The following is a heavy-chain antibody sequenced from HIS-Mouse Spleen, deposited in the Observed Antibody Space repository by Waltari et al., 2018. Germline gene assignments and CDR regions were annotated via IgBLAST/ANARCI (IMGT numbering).Heavy chain of an antibody. V-gene: IGHV4-39*07. CDR2: IYYSGST. CDR3: AREIPYSSSWYDWYFDL. Sequence: QLQLQESGPGLVKPSETLSLPCTVPGGSFSSRSYYRGWIRQPPGKGLEWIGSIYYSGSTYYNPSLKSRVTISVDTSKNQFSLKLSSVTAADTAVYYCAREIPYSSSWYDWYFDLWGRGTLVTVSS. J-gene: IGHJ2*01. CDR1: GGSFSSRSYY. D-gene: IGHD6-13*01.